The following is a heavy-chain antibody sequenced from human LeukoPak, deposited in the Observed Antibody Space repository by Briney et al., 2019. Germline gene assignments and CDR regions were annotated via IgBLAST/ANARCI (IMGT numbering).Heavy chain of an antibody. CDR1: GGSISSTSYY. V-gene: IGHV4-30-4*08. CDR3: ARDRNIVATIEGGMDV. Sequence: SETLSLTCTVSGGSISSTSYYWSWIRQPPGKGPEWIGYIYYSGSTSYNPSFKSRVTISIDTSKNQFSLKVNSVTAADTAVYYCARDRNIVATIEGGMDVWGQGTTVTVSS. J-gene: IGHJ6*02. CDR2: IYYSGST. D-gene: IGHD5-12*01.